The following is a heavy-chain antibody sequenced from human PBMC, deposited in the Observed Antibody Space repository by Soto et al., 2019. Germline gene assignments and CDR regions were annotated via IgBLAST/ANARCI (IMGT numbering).Heavy chain of an antibody. CDR3: AKGLVTMVRGVIENYYYYYMDV. Sequence: GGSLRLSCAASGFTFSSYAMSWVRQAPGKGLEWVSAISGSGGSTYYADSVKGRFTISRDNSKNTLYLQMNSLRAEDTAVYYCAKGLVTMVRGVIENYYYYYMDVWGKGTTVTVSS. V-gene: IGHV3-23*01. CDR2: ISGSGGST. D-gene: IGHD3-10*01. CDR1: GFTFSSYA. J-gene: IGHJ6*03.